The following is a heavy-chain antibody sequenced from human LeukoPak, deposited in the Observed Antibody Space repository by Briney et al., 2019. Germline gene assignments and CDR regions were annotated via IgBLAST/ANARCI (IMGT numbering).Heavy chain of an antibody. CDR2: IYSGGST. D-gene: IGHD6-19*01. V-gene: IGHV3-53*04. J-gene: IGHJ4*02. Sequence: GGSLRLSCAASGFTVSSNYMSWVRQAPGKGLEWVSVIYSGGSTYYADSVKGRFTISRHNSKNTLYLQMNSLRAEDTAVYYCAREGSDYSSGWYYFDYWGQGTLVTVSS. CDR3: AREGSDYSSGWYYFDY. CDR1: GFTVSSNY.